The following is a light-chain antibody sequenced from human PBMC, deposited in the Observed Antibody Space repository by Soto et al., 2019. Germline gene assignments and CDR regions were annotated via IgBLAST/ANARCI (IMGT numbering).Light chain of an antibody. CDR1: QDIRNY. J-gene: IGKJ1*01. CDR3: LPDEGYTWS. Sequence: AIQMTQSPSSLSASIGDRVTISCRASQDIRNYLSWYQQKSGEAPKLLIYGASTLENGVPSRFSGSGSGTDFTLTISSLQAEDFATYYGLPDEGYTWSFGQGIKVEI. CDR2: GAS. V-gene: IGKV1-6*01.